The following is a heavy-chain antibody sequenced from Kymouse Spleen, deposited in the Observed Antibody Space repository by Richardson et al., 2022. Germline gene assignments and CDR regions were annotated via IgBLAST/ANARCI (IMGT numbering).Heavy chain of an antibody. CDR3: ARRGIAAAGSSFDY. V-gene: IGHV4-34*01. CDR1: GGSFSGYY. D-gene: IGHD6-13*01. J-gene: IGHJ4*02. Sequence: QVQLQQWGAGLLKPSETLSLTCAVYGGSFSGYYWSWIRQPPGKGLEWIGEINHSGSTNYNPSLKSRVTISVDTSKNQFSLKLSSVTAADTAVYYCARRGIAAAGSSFDYWGQGTLVTVSS. CDR2: INHSGST.